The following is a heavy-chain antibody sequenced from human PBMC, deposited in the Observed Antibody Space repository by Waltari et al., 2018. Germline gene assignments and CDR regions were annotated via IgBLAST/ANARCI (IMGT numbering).Heavy chain of an antibody. V-gene: IGHV3-33*06. J-gene: IGHJ4*02. CDR2: IWYDGSNK. Sequence: QVQLVESGGGVVQPGRSLRLSCAPSGFTFSSYGLPLVRQAPGKGLEWVAVIWYDGSNKYYADAVKGRFTISRDNSKNTLYLQMNSLRAEDTAVYYCAKDTQLGFSDYWGQGTLVTVSS. CDR3: AKDTQLGFSDY. D-gene: IGHD7-27*01. CDR1: GFTFSSYG.